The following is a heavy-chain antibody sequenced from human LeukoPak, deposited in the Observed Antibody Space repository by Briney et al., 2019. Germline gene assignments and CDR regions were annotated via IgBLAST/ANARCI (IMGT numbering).Heavy chain of an antibody. J-gene: IGHJ3*02. Sequence: ASLKVSCKVSGYTLTELSMHWVRQAPGKGLEWMGGFDPEDGETIYAQKFQGRVTMTEDTSTDTAYMELSSLRSEDTAVYYCATYFYCSGGSCYSYRDAFDIWGQGTMVTVSS. V-gene: IGHV1-24*01. CDR1: GYTLTELS. D-gene: IGHD2-15*01. CDR2: FDPEDGET. CDR3: ATYFYCSGGSCYSYRDAFDI.